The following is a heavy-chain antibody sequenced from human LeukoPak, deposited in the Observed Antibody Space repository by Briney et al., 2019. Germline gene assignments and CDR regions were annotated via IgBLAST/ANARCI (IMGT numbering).Heavy chain of an antibody. CDR3: ARHTSMVRGVMKYYFDY. CDR2: IYYTGST. V-gene: IGHV4-59*08. Sequence: SETLSLTCTVSGGSISSYYWSWIRQPPGKGLEWIGYIYYTGSTYYNPSLKSRVTISVDTSKNQFSLRLNSVTAADTAVYYCARHTSMVRGVMKYYFDYWGQGTLATVSS. CDR1: GGSISSYY. D-gene: IGHD3-10*01. J-gene: IGHJ4*02.